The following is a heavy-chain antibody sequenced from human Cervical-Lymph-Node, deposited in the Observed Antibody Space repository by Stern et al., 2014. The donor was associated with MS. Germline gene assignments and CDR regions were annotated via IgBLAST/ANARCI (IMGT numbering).Heavy chain of an antibody. D-gene: IGHD5-18*01. J-gene: IGHJ4*02. CDR1: GYTLTNYP. CDR3: ARDFVDTAMITRSDYLDS. Sequence: QVQLVESGSELKEPGASVKVSCKASGYTLTNYPMNWVRQAPGQGLEWMGWINTNTGNSTYAQGFTGRVVFSLDTSVSTAYLHFSSLKAEDTAVYYCARDFVDTAMITRSDYLDSWGQGTLVTFPS. CDR2: INTNTGNS. V-gene: IGHV7-4-1*02.